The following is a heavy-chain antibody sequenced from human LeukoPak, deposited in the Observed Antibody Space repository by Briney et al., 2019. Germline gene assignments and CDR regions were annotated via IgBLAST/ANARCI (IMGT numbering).Heavy chain of an antibody. Sequence: GGSLRLSCAASGFTFSSYSMNWVRQAPGKGLEWVSSISSSSSYIHYADSVKGRFTISRDNAKNSLYLQMNSLRAEDTAVYYCAREGGYYYGMDVWGQGTTVTVSS. CDR3: AREGGYYYGMDV. CDR1: GFTFSSYS. V-gene: IGHV3-21*01. J-gene: IGHJ6*02. CDR2: ISSSSSYI. D-gene: IGHD3-16*01.